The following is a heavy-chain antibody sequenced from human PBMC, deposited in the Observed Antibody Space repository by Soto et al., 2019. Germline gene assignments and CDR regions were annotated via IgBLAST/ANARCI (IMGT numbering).Heavy chain of an antibody. D-gene: IGHD3-3*01. CDR2: VYHTGIT. V-gene: IGHV4-61*01. J-gene: IGHJ4*02. CDR3: ARDFAYFDS. CDR1: GGSFNSGSYS. Sequence: SETLSLTCTVSGGSFNSGSYSWSWIRQPPGKGLEWIGYVYHTGITSYNPSLKSRVSISMDTSKNQFSLNLDSVTAADKAVYFCARDFAYFDSWGQGTLVTVSS.